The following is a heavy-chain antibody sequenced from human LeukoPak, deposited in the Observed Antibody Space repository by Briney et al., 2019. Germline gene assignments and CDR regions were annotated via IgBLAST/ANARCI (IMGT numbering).Heavy chain of an antibody. CDR1: GFTFSTYA. Sequence: GGSLRLSCAASGFTFSTYAMSWVRQAPGKGLEWVSAVRGSGSDTYYADSVKGRFTISRDDSKNTLYLQMNTLRAEDTAIYYCASSYGSSAYYPFDYWGQGTLVTVFS. D-gene: IGHD3-22*01. CDR3: ASSYGSSAYYPFDY. J-gene: IGHJ4*02. CDR2: VRGSGSDT. V-gene: IGHV3-23*01.